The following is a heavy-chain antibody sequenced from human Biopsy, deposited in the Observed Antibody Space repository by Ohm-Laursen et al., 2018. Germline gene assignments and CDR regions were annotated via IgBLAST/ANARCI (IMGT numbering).Heavy chain of an antibody. CDR3: AGRPWPNAFDI. CDR1: GGSISSDW. J-gene: IGHJ3*02. V-gene: IGHV4-59*01. Sequence: PSETLSLTCTVSGGSISSDWWSWIRQTPGKGLEWIGYVYYSGTTTYNPSLRSRVTISVDTSRNQFSLKLSSVTAADTAVYYCAGRPWPNAFDIWGQGTMVTVSS. D-gene: IGHD5-12*01. CDR2: VYYSGTT.